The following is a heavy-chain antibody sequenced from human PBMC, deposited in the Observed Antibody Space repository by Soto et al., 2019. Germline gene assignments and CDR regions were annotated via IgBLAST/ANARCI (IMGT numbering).Heavy chain of an antibody. D-gene: IGHD3-10*01. CDR1: GDMFRNSA. CDR2: IIPLFRKT. J-gene: IGHJ6*02. Sequence: QVQLVQSGAELKRPGSSVKVSCKASGDMFRNSAFTWVRQAPGQGLAWMGVIIPLFRKTDVAQKFQGRVNLTADESTIMLYMEVSSLTSEDTAVYYRARARLATGDPTIYFFYGLDGWGQGTTITFAS. CDR3: ARARLATGDPTIYFFYGLDG. V-gene: IGHV1-69*01.